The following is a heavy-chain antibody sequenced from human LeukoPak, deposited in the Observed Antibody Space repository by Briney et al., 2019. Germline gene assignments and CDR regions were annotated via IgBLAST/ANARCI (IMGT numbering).Heavy chain of an antibody. D-gene: IGHD2-15*01. J-gene: IGHJ4*02. Sequence: SGTLSLTCAVSGGSISSYYWSWIRQPPGKGLEWIGYIYYSGSTYYNPSLKSRVTISVDTSKNQFSLKLSSVTAADTAVYYCARGGGEFNNWGQGTLVTVSS. CDR2: IYYSGST. V-gene: IGHV4-59*08. CDR3: ARGGGEFNN. CDR1: GGSISSYY.